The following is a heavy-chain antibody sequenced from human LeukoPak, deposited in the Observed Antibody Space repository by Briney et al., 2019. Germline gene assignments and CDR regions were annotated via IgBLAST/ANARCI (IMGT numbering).Heavy chain of an antibody. CDR1: GGSISSYY. D-gene: IGHD3-10*01. CDR2: IYYSGST. Sequence: SETLSLTCTVSGGSISSYYWSWIRQPPGKGLEWIGYIYYSGSTNYNPSLKSRVTISVDTSKNQFSLKLSSVTAADTAVYYCARDLTMVRGSYAFDIWGQGTMVTVSS. CDR3: ARDLTMVRGSYAFDI. V-gene: IGHV4-59*01. J-gene: IGHJ3*02.